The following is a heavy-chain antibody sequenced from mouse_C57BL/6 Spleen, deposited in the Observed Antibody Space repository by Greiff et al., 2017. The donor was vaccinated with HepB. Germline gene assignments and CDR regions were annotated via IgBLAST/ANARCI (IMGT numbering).Heavy chain of an antibody. Sequence: VQLQQSGPGLVQPSQSLSITCTVSGFSLTSYGVHWVRQPPGKGLEWLGVIWSGGSTDYNAAFISRLSISKDNSKSQVFFKMNSLQADDTAIYYCAKKGDYYGSSYAMDYWGQGTSVTVSS. D-gene: IGHD1-1*01. CDR2: IWSGGST. J-gene: IGHJ4*01. V-gene: IGHV2-4*01. CDR3: AKKGDYYGSSYAMDY. CDR1: GFSLTSYG.